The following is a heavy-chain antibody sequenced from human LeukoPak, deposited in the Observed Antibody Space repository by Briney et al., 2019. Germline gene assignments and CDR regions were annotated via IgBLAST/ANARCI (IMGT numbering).Heavy chain of an antibody. Sequence: GGSLRLSCAASGFTFSSYSMNWVRQAPEKGLEWVSYISSSSSTIYYADSVKGRFTISRDNARNSLYLQMNSLRAEDTAVYYCARGDHDFWSGRRGVDYWGQGTLVTVSS. D-gene: IGHD3-3*01. CDR3: ARGDHDFWSGRRGVDY. CDR1: GFTFSSYS. CDR2: ISSSSSTI. J-gene: IGHJ4*02. V-gene: IGHV3-48*01.